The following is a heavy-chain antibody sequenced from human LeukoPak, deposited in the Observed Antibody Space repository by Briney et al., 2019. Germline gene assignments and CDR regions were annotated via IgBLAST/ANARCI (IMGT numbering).Heavy chain of an antibody. CDR3: ARVTGDRRGHAFDI. CDR1: GYTITSYY. CDR2: INPNSGGT. V-gene: IGHV1-2*02. D-gene: IGHD7-27*01. Sequence: ASVKVSCKTSGYTITSYYMHWVRQAPGQGLEWMGWINPNSGGTNYAQKFQGRVTMTRDTSISTAYMELSRLRSDDTAVYYCARVTGDRRGHAFDIWGQGTMVTVSS. J-gene: IGHJ3*02.